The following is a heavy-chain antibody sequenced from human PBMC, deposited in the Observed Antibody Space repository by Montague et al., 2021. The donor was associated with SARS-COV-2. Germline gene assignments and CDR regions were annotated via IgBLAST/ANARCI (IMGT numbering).Heavy chain of an antibody. CDR3: ASSYYYASGSLFDP. Sequence: SETLSLTCTVSGGSLSSSSYYWGWIRQPPGKGLEWVGSFFYSGSTYYNPSLKSRVTISVDTSKNQFSLKLSSVTAADTAVYYCASSYYYASGSLFDPWGQGTLVTVSS. CDR1: GGSLSSSSYY. CDR2: FFYSGST. J-gene: IGHJ5*02. D-gene: IGHD3-10*01. V-gene: IGHV4-39*01.